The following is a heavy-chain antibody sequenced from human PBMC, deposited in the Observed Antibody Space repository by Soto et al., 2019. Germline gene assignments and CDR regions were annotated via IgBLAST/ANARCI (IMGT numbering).Heavy chain of an antibody. Sequence: GGSLRLSCAASGFTFSSYAMSWVRQAPGKGLEWVSAISSSGGSTYYADSVKGRFTISRDNAKNSLYLQMNSLRAEDTAVYYCARDWVVTAAPFDPWGQGTLVTVSS. CDR1: GFTFSSYA. D-gene: IGHD2-21*02. J-gene: IGHJ5*02. CDR2: ISSSGGST. V-gene: IGHV3-23*01. CDR3: ARDWVVTAAPFDP.